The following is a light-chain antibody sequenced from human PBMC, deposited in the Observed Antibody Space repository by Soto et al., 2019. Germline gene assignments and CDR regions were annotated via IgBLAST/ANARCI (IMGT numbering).Light chain of an antibody. CDR1: QTISSW. CDR2: EAS. V-gene: IGKV1-5*03. Sequence: DIQMTASPSTLSAAVVYRFTLTCLASQTISSWLAWYQQKPGKAPNLLIFEASSLKSGVPSRFSGSGSGTDFTLTITSLQPDDFATYYCQKYHTYTGTCGQGT. CDR3: QKYHTYTGT. J-gene: IGKJ1*01.